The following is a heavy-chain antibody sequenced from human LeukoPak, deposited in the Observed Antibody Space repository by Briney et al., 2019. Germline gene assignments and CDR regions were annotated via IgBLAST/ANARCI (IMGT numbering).Heavy chain of an antibody. V-gene: IGHV3-43*01. CDR2: ISWEGDTT. J-gene: IGHJ4*02. CDR3: TRDTDYGSPTNYFDS. D-gene: IGHD3-10*01. CDR1: GFTFDDYA. Sequence: PGGSLRLSCAASGFTFDDYAMHWVRQAPGKGLEWVALISWEGDTTYYADSVRGRFTISRDNSKNSLYLQMNSLRTEDTAFYYCTRDTDYGSPTNYFDSWGQGTLVSVSS.